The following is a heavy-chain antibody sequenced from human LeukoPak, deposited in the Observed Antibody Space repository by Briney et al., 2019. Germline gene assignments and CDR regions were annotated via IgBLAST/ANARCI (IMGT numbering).Heavy chain of an antibody. J-gene: IGHJ4*02. D-gene: IGHD1-26*01. V-gene: IGHV3-23*01. CDR1: GFTFDDYA. CDR2: ISGSGGST. CDR3: AGPGGRFDY. Sequence: PGESLRLSCAASGFTFDDYAMSWVRQAPGKGLEWVSAISGSGGSTYYADSVKGRFTISRDNSKNTLYLQMNSLRAEDTAVYYCAGPGGRFDYWGQGTLVTVSS.